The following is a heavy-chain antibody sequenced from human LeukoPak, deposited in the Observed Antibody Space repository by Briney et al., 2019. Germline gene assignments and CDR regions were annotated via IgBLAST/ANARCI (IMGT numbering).Heavy chain of an antibody. J-gene: IGHJ4*02. CDR3: ARGPDVDGYIHAPFDS. V-gene: IGHV3-53*01. CDR1: GFSLWRHY. CDR2: SYSGGST. Sequence: GGSLRLSCAASGFSLWRHYMSWVRQAPGRGLEWVALSYSGGSTYYDDSVKGRFTISRDNSKNMLYLEMNSLRVEDSAVYYCARGPDVDGYIHAPFDSWGQGTLVTASS. D-gene: IGHD5-24*01.